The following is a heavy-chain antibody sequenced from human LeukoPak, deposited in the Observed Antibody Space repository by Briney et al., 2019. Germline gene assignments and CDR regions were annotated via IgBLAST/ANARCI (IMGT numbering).Heavy chain of an antibody. V-gene: IGHV4-39*01. J-gene: IGHJ5*02. Sequence: PSETLSLTCYVSGGSISSSSYYWGWIRQPPGKGLEWIGSVLYSGTTYNNPSLKSRITISVDTSKNQFSLKLSSVTAADTAVYYCARRGKTGPLNWFDPWGQGTLVTVSS. CDR3: ARRGKTGPLNWFDP. CDR1: GGSISSSSYY. CDR2: VLYSGTT. D-gene: IGHD1-1*01.